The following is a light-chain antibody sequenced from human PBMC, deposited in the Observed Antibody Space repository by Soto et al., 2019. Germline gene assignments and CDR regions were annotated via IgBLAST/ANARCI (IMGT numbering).Light chain of an antibody. Sequence: QSALTQPASVSGSPGQSITISCTGTSSDVGGYNYVSWYQQHPGEAPKLMIYEVSNRPSGVSNRFSGSKSGNTASLTISGLQAEEEVDYYCSSYTSSSTLVFGGGTKLTVL. V-gene: IGLV2-14*01. CDR2: EVS. CDR1: SSDVGGYNY. J-gene: IGLJ2*01. CDR3: SSYTSSSTLV.